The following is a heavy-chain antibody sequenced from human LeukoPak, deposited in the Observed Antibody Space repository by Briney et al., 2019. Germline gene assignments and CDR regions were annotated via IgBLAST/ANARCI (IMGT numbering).Heavy chain of an antibody. CDR3: ARVGFAGSSGGDY. CDR1: GFTVSSNY. J-gene: IGHJ4*02. V-gene: IGHV3-66*01. D-gene: IGHD2-15*01. CDR2: IYSGGST. Sequence: GGSLRLSCAASGFTVSSNYMNWVRQAPGKGLEWVSVIYSGGSTSYADSVKGRFTISRDNSKNTLYLQMNSLRAEDTGVYYCARVGFAGSSGGDYWGQGTLVTVSS.